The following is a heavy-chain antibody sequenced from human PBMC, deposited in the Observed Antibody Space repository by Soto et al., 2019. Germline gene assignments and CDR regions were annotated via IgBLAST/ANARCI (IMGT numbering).Heavy chain of an antibody. CDR1: GFTFSSYS. CDR3: ARDEGYTREYYYYGMDV. Sequence: EVQLVESGGGLVKPGGSLRLSCAASGFTFSSYSMNWVRQAPGKGLEWVSSISSSSYIYYADSVKGRFTISRDNAKNSLYLQMNSLRAEDTAVYYCARDEGYTREYYYYGMDVWGQGTTVTVSS. D-gene: IGHD5-18*01. V-gene: IGHV3-21*01. CDR2: ISSSSYI. J-gene: IGHJ6*02.